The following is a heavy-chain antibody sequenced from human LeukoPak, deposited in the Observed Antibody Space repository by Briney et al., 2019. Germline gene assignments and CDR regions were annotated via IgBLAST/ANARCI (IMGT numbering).Heavy chain of an antibody. Sequence: PSETLSLTCTVSGGSISSYYWSWIRQPPGKGLEWIGYIYYSGSTNYNPSLKSRVTISVDTSKNQFSLKLSSVTAADTAVYYCAREPGYSYLHASDIWGQGTMVTVSS. CDR3: AREPGYSYLHASDI. J-gene: IGHJ3*02. D-gene: IGHD5-18*01. V-gene: IGHV4-59*01. CDR2: IYYSGST. CDR1: GGSISSYY.